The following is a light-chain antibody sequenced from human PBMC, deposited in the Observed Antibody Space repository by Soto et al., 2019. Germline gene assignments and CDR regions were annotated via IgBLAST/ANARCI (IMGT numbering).Light chain of an antibody. J-gene: IGKJ1*01. CDR2: AAS. CDR1: QGIRND. V-gene: IGKV1-6*01. CDR3: LPDYNYPRT. Sequence: AIQMTQSPSSLSASAGDRVTITCRASQGIRNDLGWCQQKPGKAPKLLIYAASSLQSGVPSRFSGSGSGTDFTLTLRSMQTEDFENYYCLPDYNYPRTFGKGTKVDTK.